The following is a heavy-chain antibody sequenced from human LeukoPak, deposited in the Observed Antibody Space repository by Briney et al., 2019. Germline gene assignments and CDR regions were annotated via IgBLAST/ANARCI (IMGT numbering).Heavy chain of an antibody. V-gene: IGHV1-18*01. D-gene: IGHD2-21*02. CDR1: GYTFSNYG. Sequence: ASVRVSCKASGYTFSNYGISWVRQAPGRGLEWLGWTSGSNGDTYYPQPFKGRVTMTTDTSTNTVFLELRNLRYDDTAVYFCATDAFSVVTSPCDHWGQGTLVTVTS. J-gene: IGHJ4*02. CDR3: ATDAFSVVTSPCDH. CDR2: TSGSNGDT.